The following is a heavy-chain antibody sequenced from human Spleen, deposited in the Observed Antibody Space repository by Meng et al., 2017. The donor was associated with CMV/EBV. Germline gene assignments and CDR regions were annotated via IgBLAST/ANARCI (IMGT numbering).Heavy chain of an antibody. Sequence: VSGGAISSSSWWSWVRQPPGKGLEWIGEIDHSENTTYNPSLKSRVSISVDNSKNQFSLKVTSVTAADTAVYYCARAEYSGNYYEGDWGQGILVTVSS. J-gene: IGHJ4*02. CDR1: GGAISSSSW. CDR2: IDHSENT. V-gene: IGHV4-4*02. CDR3: ARAEYSGNYYEGD. D-gene: IGHD1-26*01.